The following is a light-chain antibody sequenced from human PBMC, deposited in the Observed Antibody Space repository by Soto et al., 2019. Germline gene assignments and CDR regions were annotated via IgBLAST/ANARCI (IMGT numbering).Light chain of an antibody. CDR1: QTISSW. V-gene: IGKV1-5*03. CDR2: KAS. J-gene: IGKJ1*01. Sequence: DIQMTRSPSTLSGSVLYIVTITFRASQTISSWLAWYQQKPGKAPKLLIYKASTLKSGVPSRFSGSGSGTHFVLTISNFQPEDSATYYCQKSYSTTWKFGQGTKVDIK. CDR3: QKSYSTTWK.